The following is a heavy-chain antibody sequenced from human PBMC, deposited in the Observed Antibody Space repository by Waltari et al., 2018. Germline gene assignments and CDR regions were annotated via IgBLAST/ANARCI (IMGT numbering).Heavy chain of an antibody. V-gene: IGHV1-2*02. CDR3: ASGWTPEYFQH. D-gene: IGHD6-19*01. CDR1: GSTSTGSY. CDR2: INPNSGGT. Sequence: QVQLVQSGAEVKQPGASVKVSCKASGSTSTGSYIHRVRQAPGQGPEWMGWINPNSGGTNYAQKFQGRVTMTRDTSISTAYMELSMLRSDDTAVYYCASGWTPEYFQHWGQGTLVTVSS. J-gene: IGHJ1*01.